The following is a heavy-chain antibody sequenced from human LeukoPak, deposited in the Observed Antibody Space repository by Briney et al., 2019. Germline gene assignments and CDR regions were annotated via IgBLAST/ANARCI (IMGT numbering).Heavy chain of an antibody. CDR3: ARGRVRIAAARWFDP. CDR1: GGSISHYY. J-gene: IGHJ5*02. Sequence: SETLSLTCTVSGGSISHYYWSWIRQPPGKGLEWIGSIYYSGSTNYNPSLKSRVTISVDTSKNQFSLKLSSVTAADTAVYYCARGRVRIAAARWFDPWGQGTLVTVSS. D-gene: IGHD6-13*01. CDR2: IYYSGST. V-gene: IGHV4-59*12.